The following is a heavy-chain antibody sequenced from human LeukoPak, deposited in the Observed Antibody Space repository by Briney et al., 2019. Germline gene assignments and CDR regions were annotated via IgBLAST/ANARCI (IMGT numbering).Heavy chain of an antibody. CDR2: IADDGSKK. D-gene: IGHD3-10*01. V-gene: IGHV3-30-3*01. Sequence: PGGSLRLSCAASGFTFSRYAMHWVRQAPGKGLEWVAVIADDGSKKHYADSVKGRFTISRDNSKNTLYLQMNSLKAEDTAVYYCTTESLDSGTSRVGFDYWGQGTLVTVSS. J-gene: IGHJ4*02. CDR3: TTESLDSGTSRVGFDY. CDR1: GFTFSRYA.